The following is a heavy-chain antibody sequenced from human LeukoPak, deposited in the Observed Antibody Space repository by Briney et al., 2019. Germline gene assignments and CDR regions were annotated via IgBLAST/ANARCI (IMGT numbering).Heavy chain of an antibody. CDR3: ARESQSAYYFDSSGYEDAFDI. J-gene: IGHJ3*02. D-gene: IGHD3-22*01. CDR2: IRYDGSNK. Sequence: GGSLRLSCAASGFTFSSYGMHWVRQAPGKGLEWAAFIRYDGSNKYYADSVKGRFTISRDNSKNSLYLQMNSLRAEDTAVYYCARESQSAYYFDSSGYEDAFDIWGQGTMVTVSS. V-gene: IGHV3-30*02. CDR1: GFTFSSYG.